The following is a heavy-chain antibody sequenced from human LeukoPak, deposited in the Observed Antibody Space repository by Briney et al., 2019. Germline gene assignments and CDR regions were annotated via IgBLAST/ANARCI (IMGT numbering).Heavy chain of an antibody. Sequence: PSETLSLTCTVSGGSISSGDYYWSWIRQPPRKGLEWMGYIYYSGSTYYNPSLKSRVTISVDTSKNQFSLKLSSVTAADTAVYYCARVVWFGELAYYFDYWGQGTLVTVSS. CDR1: GGSISSGDYY. D-gene: IGHD3-10*01. CDR2: IYYSGST. CDR3: ARVVWFGELAYYFDY. J-gene: IGHJ4*02. V-gene: IGHV4-30-4*01.